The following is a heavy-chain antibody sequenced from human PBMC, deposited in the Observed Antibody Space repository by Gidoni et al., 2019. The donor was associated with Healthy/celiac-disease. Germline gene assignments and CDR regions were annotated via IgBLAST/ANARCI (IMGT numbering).Heavy chain of an antibody. CDR3: ARDPGVAAVFDY. CDR1: GFTFSSYS. J-gene: IGHJ4*02. Sequence: EVQLVESGGGLVKPGGSLRLSCAASGFTFSSYSMNWVRQAPGKGLEWVSSISSSSSYIYYADSVKGRFTISRDNAKNSLYLQMNSLRAEDTAVYYCARDPGVAAVFDYWGQGTLVTVSS. D-gene: IGHD6-19*01. CDR2: ISSSSSYI. V-gene: IGHV3-21*01.